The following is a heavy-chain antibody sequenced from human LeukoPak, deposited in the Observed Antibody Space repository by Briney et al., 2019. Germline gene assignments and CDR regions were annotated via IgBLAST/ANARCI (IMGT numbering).Heavy chain of an antibody. CDR1: GFTFSIYA. CDR3: ARNGDYGGY. CDR2: ISSNGGST. D-gene: IGHD4/OR15-4a*01. Sequence: TGGSLKLSCAASGFTFSIYALHWVRQAPGKGLEYVSGISSNGGSTYYANSVKGRFTISRDDSKNTVYLQMGSLRAEDMAVYYCARNGDYGGYWGQGTLVTVSS. J-gene: IGHJ4*02. V-gene: IGHV3-64*01.